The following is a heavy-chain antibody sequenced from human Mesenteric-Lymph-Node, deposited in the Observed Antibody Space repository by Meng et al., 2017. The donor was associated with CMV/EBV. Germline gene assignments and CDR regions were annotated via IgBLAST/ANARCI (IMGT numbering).Heavy chain of an antibody. CDR3: ARLLGSTKYYYDSSGHLWDY. J-gene: IGHJ4*02. D-gene: IGHD3-22*01. CDR2: INHIGIT. Sequence: FSVCSCSWILQPSGSGLEWIGEINHIGITDYNPSLKGRVTMLVGTSKNQFSLKLNSVTAADTAVYYCARLLGSTKYYYDSSGHLWDYWGQGILVTVSS. CDR1: FSVCS. V-gene: IGHV4-34*01.